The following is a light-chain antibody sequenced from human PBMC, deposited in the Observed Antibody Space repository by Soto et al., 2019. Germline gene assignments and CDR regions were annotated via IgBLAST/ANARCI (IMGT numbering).Light chain of an antibody. V-gene: IGLV2-14*01. CDR3: SSYTSSSTYV. CDR2: GVS. CDR1: SSDVGGYNY. Sequence: QSALTQPASVSGSPGQSITISCTGTSSDVGGYNYVSWYQQHPGKAPKLMIYGVSNRPSGVSHRFSGSKSGNTASLTISGLQAEDEADYYCSSYTSSSTYVFGTGTKLTVL. J-gene: IGLJ1*01.